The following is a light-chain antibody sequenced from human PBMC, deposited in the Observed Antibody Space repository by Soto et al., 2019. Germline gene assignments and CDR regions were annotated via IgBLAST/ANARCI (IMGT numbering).Light chain of an antibody. CDR3: QQYGSSPYT. Sequence: ESLLTQSRSTLSLFPGQRSTLSCRASQSVSSYLAWYQQKPGQAPRLIIYGASNRATGIPDRFSGTGYGTDFNLTISRLEPEDFAVYYCQQYGSSPYTFGLGTRLEIK. J-gene: IGKJ5*01. CDR2: GAS. V-gene: IGKV3-20*01. CDR1: QSVSSY.